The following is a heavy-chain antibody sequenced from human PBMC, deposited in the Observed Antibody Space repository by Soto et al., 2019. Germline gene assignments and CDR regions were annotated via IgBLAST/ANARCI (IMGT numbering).Heavy chain of an antibody. J-gene: IGHJ6*03. CDR2: INHSGST. D-gene: IGHD3-16*01. V-gene: IGHV4-34*01. CDR1: GGSFSGYY. CDR3: AAAVPAEYVFPYYYMDV. Sequence: ASETLSLTCAVYGGSFSGYYWSWIRQPPGKGLEWIGEINHSGSTNYNPSLKSRVTISVDTSKNQVSLKLSSVTAADTGVYYCAAAVPAEYVFPYYYMDVWGKGTTVTVSS.